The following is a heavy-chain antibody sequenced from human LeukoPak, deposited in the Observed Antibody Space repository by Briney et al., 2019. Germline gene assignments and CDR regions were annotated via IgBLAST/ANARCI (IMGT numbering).Heavy chain of an antibody. CDR3: ARDSYYYDSGGYYRFDY. V-gene: IGHV4-61*02. Sequence: PSETLSLTCTVSGGSISSGSYYWSWIRQPAGKGLEWIGRIYTSGSTNYNPSLKSRVTISVDTSKNQFSLKLSSVTAADTAVYYCARDSYYYDSGGYYRFDYWGQGTLVTVSS. CDR2: IYTSGST. CDR1: GGSISSGSYY. J-gene: IGHJ4*02. D-gene: IGHD3-22*01.